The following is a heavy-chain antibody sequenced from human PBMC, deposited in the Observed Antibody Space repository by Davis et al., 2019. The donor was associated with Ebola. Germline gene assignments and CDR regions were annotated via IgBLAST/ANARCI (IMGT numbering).Heavy chain of an antibody. CDR3: ARYYYDSSGSRFFDY. CDR1: GYTFTSYG. J-gene: IGHJ4*02. Sequence: AASVKVSCKASGYTFTSYGISWVRQAPGQGLEWMGWISAYNGNTNYAQKLQGRVTMTTDTSTSTAYMEVGSLRSDDTAVYYCARYYYDSSGSRFFDYWGQGTLVTVSS. D-gene: IGHD3-22*01. CDR2: ISAYNGNT. V-gene: IGHV1-18*01.